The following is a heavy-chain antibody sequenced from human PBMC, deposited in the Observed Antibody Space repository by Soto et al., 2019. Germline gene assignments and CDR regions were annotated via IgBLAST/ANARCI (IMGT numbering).Heavy chain of an antibody. CDR1: GGSISSYY. V-gene: IGHV4-59*01. CDR2: IYYSGST. CDR3: ARLLDQGIAVAGTRRDY. D-gene: IGHD6-19*01. J-gene: IGHJ4*02. Sequence: QVQLQESGPGLVQPSATLSLTCTVSGGSISSYYWSWIRQPPGKGLEWIGYIYYSGSTNYNPSLKSRVTRSVDTYKNQFSLKLSSVTAADTAVYYCARLLDQGIAVAGTRRDYWGQGTLVTVSS.